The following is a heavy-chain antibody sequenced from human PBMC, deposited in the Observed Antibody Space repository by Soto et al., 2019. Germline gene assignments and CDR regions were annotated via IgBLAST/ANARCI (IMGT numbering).Heavy chain of an antibody. CDR1: GFTFSSYG. V-gene: IGHV3-30*18. CDR3: AKDSVLRYFAGDFDY. CDR2: ISYVGSNK. Sequence: QVQLVESGGGVVQPGRSLRLSCAASGFTFSSYGMHWVRQAPGKGLEWVAVISYVGSNKYYADSVKGRFTISRDNSKNTLYLQMNSLRAEDTAVYYCAKDSVLRYFAGDFDYWGQGTLVTVSS. J-gene: IGHJ4*02. D-gene: IGHD3-9*01.